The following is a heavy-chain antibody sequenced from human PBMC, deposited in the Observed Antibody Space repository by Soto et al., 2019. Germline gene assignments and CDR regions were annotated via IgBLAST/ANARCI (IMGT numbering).Heavy chain of an antibody. CDR2: IYNSGST. J-gene: IGHJ4*02. CDR3: ARCHRGLRCHLDY. Sequence: SETLSLTCTVSGGSVSTGTYYWGWIRQPPGKGLEWIGYIYNSGSTNYNPSLKSRVTISVDTSKNQFSLKLSSLTSDDTAVYFCARCHRGLRCHLDYWGQGTLVTVSS. V-gene: IGHV4-61*01. CDR1: GGSVSTGTYY. D-gene: IGHD4-17*01.